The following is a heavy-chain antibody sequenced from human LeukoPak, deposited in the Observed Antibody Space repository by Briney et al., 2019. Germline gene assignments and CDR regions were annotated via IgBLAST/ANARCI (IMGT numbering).Heavy chain of an antibody. D-gene: IGHD3-9*01. V-gene: IGHV3-48*04. CDR1: GFTFSSYS. J-gene: IGHJ4*02. CDR2: ISSSSSTI. Sequence: GGSLRLSCAASGFTFSSYSMNWVRQAPGKGLEWVSYISSSSSTIYYADSVKGRFTISRDNAKNSLYLQMNSLRAEDTAVYYCARGPHNFDWLFQYYFDYWGQGTLVTVSS. CDR3: ARGPHNFDWLFQYYFDY.